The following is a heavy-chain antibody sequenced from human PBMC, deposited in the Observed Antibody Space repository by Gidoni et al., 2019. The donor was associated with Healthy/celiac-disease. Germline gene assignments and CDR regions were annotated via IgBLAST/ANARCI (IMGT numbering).Heavy chain of an antibody. V-gene: IGHV1-2*02. J-gene: IGHJ4*02. Sequence: QVELVQSGAEVKTPGASVKVSCKASGYTFTGYYMHWVRQAPGQGLEWMGWINPNSGGTNYAQKFQGRVTMTRDTSISTAYMELSRLRSDDTAVYYCARVRRYSYAEEGIDYWGQGTLVTVSS. D-gene: IGHD5-18*01. CDR3: ARVRRYSYAEEGIDY. CDR1: GYTFTGYY. CDR2: INPNSGGT.